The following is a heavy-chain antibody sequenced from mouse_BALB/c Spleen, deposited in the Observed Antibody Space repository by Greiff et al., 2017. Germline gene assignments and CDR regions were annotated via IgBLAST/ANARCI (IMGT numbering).Heavy chain of an antibody. D-gene: IGHD1-2*01. J-gene: IGHJ3*01. CDR3: ARDQYYGGFAY. CDR2: ISYDGSN. V-gene: IGHV3-6*02. Sequence: ESGPGLVKPSQSLSLTCSVTGYSITSGYYWNWIRQFPGNKLEWMGYISYDGSNNYNPSLKNRISITRDTSKNQFFLKLNSVTTEDTATYYCARDQYYGGFAYWGQGTLVTVSA. CDR1: GYSITSGYY.